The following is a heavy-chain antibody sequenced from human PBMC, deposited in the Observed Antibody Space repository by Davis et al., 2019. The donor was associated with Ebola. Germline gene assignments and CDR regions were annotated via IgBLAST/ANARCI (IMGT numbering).Heavy chain of an antibody. J-gene: IGHJ4*02. CDR1: GGSISSYY. V-gene: IGHV4-59*08. D-gene: IGHD2-2*01. CDR3: ARLVVLVVVPAALYYFDY. CDR2: IYYSGST. Sequence: PSETLSLTCTVSGGSISSYYWSWIRQPPGKGLEWIGYIYYSGSTNYNPSLKSRVTMSVDTSKNQFSLKLSSVTAADTAVYYCARLVVLVVVPAALYYFDYWGQGTLVTVSS.